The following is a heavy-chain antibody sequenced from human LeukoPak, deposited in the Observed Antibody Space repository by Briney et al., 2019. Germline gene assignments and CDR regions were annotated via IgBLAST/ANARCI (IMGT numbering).Heavy chain of an antibody. CDR2: ISAYNGNT. J-gene: IGHJ5*02. D-gene: IGHD3-22*01. V-gene: IGHV1-18*01. Sequence: SVKVSCKASGCTFTSYGISWVRQAPGQGLEWMGWISAYNGNTNYAQKLQGRVTMTTDTSTSTAYMELRSLRSDDTAVYYCARDGQDYYDSSGYDYRLNWFDPWGQGTLVTVSS. CDR3: ARDGQDYYDSSGYDYRLNWFDP. CDR1: GCTFTSYG.